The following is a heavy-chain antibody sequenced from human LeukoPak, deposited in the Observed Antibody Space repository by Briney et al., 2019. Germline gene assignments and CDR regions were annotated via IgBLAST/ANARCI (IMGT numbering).Heavy chain of an antibody. CDR2: IYYSGST. J-gene: IGHJ4*02. V-gene: IGHV4-39*01. Sequence: SETLSLTCTVSGGSISSSNYYWGWIRQPPGKGLEWIGSIYYSGSTYYNPSLKSRVTISVDTSKNQFSLKLSSVTAADTAVYYCARRPSSGWWGYWGQGTLVTVSS. CDR1: GGSISSSNYY. CDR3: ARRPSSGWWGY. D-gene: IGHD6-19*01.